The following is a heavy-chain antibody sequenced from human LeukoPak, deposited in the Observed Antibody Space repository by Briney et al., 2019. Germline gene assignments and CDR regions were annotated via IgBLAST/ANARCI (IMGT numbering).Heavy chain of an antibody. CDR3: ARERRGDYDSSGYGNAFDI. CDR2: IYYSGST. D-gene: IGHD3-22*01. CDR1: GGSISSYY. V-gene: IGHV4-59*01. J-gene: IGHJ3*02. Sequence: SETLSLTCTVSGGSISSYYWSWIRQPPGKGLEWIGYIYYSGSTNYNPSLKSRVTISVDTSKNQFSLKLSSVTAADTAVYYCARERRGDYDSSGYGNAFDIWGQGTMVTVSS.